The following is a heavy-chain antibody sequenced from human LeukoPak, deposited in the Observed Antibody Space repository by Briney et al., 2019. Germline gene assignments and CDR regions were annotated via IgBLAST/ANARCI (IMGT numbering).Heavy chain of an antibody. CDR2: IYHSGST. CDR1: GYSISSGYY. D-gene: IGHD2-15*01. V-gene: IGHV4-38-2*02. Sequence: SETLSLTCTVSGYSISSGYYWGWIRQPPGKGLEWIGSIYHSGSTQYNPSLKSRVTISVDTSKNQFSLKLSSVTAADTAVYYSARCSGSSCYHWFDPWGQGTLVTVSS. CDR3: ARCSGSSCYHWFDP. J-gene: IGHJ5*02.